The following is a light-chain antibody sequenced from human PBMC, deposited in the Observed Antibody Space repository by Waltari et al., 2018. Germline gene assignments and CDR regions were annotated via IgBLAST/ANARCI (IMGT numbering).Light chain of an antibody. CDR3: QQYYSYPSIT. CDR1: PCISSY. J-gene: IGKJ5*01. Sequence: AIRMTPSPSSFSASTGDRVTITCRASPCISSYFAWYQQKPGKAPKLLIYAASTLQSGVPSRFSGSGSGTDFTLTISCLQSEDFATYYCQQYYSYPSITFGQGTRLEIK. CDR2: AAS. V-gene: IGKV1-8*01.